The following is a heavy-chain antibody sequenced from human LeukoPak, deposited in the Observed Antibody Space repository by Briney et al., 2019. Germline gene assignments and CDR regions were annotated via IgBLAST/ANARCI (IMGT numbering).Heavy chain of an antibody. CDR1: GGSIGSTFYC. V-gene: IGHV4-39*01. CDR3: ARRGSENYYVDS. Sequence: SETLCLTCTDSGGSIGSTFYCWGWIRQPPEKGMEWIGTICYNGDTYYNPSLKSRVTISVDTSKNQFSLKMSSVTAADTAVYYCARRGSENYYVDSWGQGTLVTVSS. CDR2: ICYNGDT. J-gene: IGHJ4*02. D-gene: IGHD3-10*01.